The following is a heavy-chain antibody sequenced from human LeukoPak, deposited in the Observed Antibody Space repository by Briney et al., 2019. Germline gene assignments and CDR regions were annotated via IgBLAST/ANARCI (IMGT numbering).Heavy chain of an antibody. CDR3: AREAFLDTAMVRDYYGIDV. CDR1: GYTFTGYY. Sequence: GASVKVSCKASGYTFTGYYMHWVRQAPGQGLEWMGWINPNSGGTNYAQKFQGRVTMTRDTSISTAYMELSRLRSDDTAVYYCAREAFLDTAMVRDYYGIDVWGQGTTVTVSS. J-gene: IGHJ6*02. V-gene: IGHV1-2*02. D-gene: IGHD5-18*01. CDR2: INPNSGGT.